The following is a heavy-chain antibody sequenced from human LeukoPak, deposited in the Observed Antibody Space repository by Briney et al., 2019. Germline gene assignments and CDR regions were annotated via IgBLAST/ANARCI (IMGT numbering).Heavy chain of an antibody. CDR1: GYTFTGYY. J-gene: IGHJ4*02. CDR3: ARALGYCSSTSCYAFDY. D-gene: IGHD2-2*01. Sequence: ASVEVSCKASGYTFTGYYIHWVRQAPGQGLEWMGWLNPDGGGAYYAQSFQGRVTMTRDTSISTAYMELGSLRFDDTAVYYCARALGYCSSTSCYAFDYWGQGTLVTVSS. CDR2: LNPDGGGA. V-gene: IGHV1-2*02.